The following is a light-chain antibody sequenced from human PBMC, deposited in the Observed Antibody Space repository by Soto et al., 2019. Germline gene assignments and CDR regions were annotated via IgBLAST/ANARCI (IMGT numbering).Light chain of an antibody. CDR1: HSISTW. Sequence: DIQMTQSPSTLSASVGDRVTITCRARHSISTWLAWYQQKPGKAPKVLISEASNLQSGVPSRFSGSGSGTEFTLTISSLQPEDIGTYYCQEYSRYFGGGTTV. CDR2: EAS. CDR3: QEYSRY. V-gene: IGKV1-5*01. J-gene: IGKJ4*01.